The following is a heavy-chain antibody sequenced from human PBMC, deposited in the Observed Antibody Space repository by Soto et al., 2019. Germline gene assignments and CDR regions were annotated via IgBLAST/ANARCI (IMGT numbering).Heavy chain of an antibody. CDR2: IYYSGST. CDR3: ARIFGSGIDY. D-gene: IGHD3-10*01. V-gene: IGHV4-59*08. J-gene: IGHJ4*02. Sequence: SETLSLTCTVSGGSISSYYWSWIRQPPGKGLEWIGYIYYSGSTNYNPSLKSRVTISVDTSKNQFSLKLSSVTAADTAVYYCARIFGSGIDYWGQGTQVTVSS. CDR1: GGSISSYY.